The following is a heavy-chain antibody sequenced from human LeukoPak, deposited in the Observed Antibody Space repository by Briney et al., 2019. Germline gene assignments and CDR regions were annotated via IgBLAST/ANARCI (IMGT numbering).Heavy chain of an antibody. J-gene: IGHJ3*02. D-gene: IGHD3-22*01. CDR3: AILYDSSGYGMTDAFDI. Sequence: GASLQISCKGSGYSFTSYWIGWVRQMPGKGLEWMGIIYPGDSDTRYSPSFQGQVTISADKSISTAYLQWSSLKASDTAMYYCAILYDSSGYGMTDAFDIWGQGTMVTVSS. CDR1: GYSFTSYW. CDR2: IYPGDSDT. V-gene: IGHV5-51*01.